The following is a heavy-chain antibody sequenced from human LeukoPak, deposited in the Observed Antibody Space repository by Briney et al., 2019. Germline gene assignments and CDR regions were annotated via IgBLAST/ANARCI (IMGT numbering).Heavy chain of an antibody. D-gene: IGHD3-22*01. J-gene: IGHJ4*02. V-gene: IGHV3-21*01. CDR2: ISSSSSYI. CDR1: GFTFSSYS. Sequence: GGSLRLSCAASGFTFSSYSMNWVRQAPGKGLEWVSSISSSSSYIYYADSVKGRFTIPRDNAKNSLYLQMNSLRAEDTAVYYCARQGSYYPADFDYWGQGTLVTVFS. CDR3: ARQGSYYPADFDY.